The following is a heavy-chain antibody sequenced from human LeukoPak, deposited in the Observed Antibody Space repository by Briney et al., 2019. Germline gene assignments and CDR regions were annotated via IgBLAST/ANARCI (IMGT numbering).Heavy chain of an antibody. V-gene: IGHV4-59*01. Sequence: KPSETLSLTCTASGGSISGYYWSWIRQPPGKGPEWIGYIYYSGSTNYNPSLKSRVTISVDTSKNQFSLKLSSVTAADTAVYYCARVRITMTHPDAFDIWGQGTMVTVSS. J-gene: IGHJ3*02. CDR1: GGSISGYY. D-gene: IGHD3-22*01. CDR3: ARVRITMTHPDAFDI. CDR2: IYYSGST.